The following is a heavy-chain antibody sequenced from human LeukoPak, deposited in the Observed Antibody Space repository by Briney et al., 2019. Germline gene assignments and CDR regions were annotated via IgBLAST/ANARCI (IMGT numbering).Heavy chain of an antibody. CDR2: IYHSGST. Sequence: PSETLSLTCTVSGYSISSGYYWGWIRQPPGKGLEWIGSIYHSGSTYYNPSLKSRVTISVDTSKNQFSLKLSSVTAADTAVYYCARGGDMYYFDYWGQGTLVTVSS. J-gene: IGHJ4*02. D-gene: IGHD2-15*01. CDR3: ARGGDMYYFDY. CDR1: GYSISSGYY. V-gene: IGHV4-38-2*02.